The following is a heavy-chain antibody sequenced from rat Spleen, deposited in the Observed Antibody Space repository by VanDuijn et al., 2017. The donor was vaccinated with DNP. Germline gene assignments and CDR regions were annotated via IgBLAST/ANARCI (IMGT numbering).Heavy chain of an antibody. Sequence: EVQLQESGPGLVKPSQSLSLTCSVTGYSITSNYWGWIRKFPGNKMDWMGYISYSGSTSYNPSLRSRISITRDTSENQFFLLVKSVTTEDTGTYYCARSDVYNGFDYWGQGVMVTVSS. D-gene: IGHD1-5*01. CDR2: ISYSGST. CDR3: ARSDVYNGFDY. CDR1: GYSITSNY. V-gene: IGHV3-1*01. J-gene: IGHJ2*01.